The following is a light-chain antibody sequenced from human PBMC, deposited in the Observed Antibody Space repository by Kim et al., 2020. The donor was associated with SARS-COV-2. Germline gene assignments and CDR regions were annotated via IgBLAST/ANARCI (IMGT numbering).Light chain of an antibody. V-gene: IGLV6-57*03. Sequence: GKTVTISCTRSSGSIARNYVQWYQQRPGSAPTTVIYEDNQRPSGVPDRLSGSIDSSSNSASLTISGLKTEDEADYYCQSYDSSTWVFGGGTQLTVL. CDR1: SGSIARNY. J-gene: IGLJ3*02. CDR2: EDN. CDR3: QSYDSSTWV.